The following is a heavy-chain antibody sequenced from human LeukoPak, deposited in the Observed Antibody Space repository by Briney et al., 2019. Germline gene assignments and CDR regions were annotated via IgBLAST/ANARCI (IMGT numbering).Heavy chain of an antibody. J-gene: IGHJ5*02. V-gene: IGHV4-4*09. Sequence: SETLSLTCTVSGGSISSYYWSWIRQPPGKGLEWIGYIYTSGSTNYNPSLKSRVTISVDTSKNQFSLKLSFVTAADTAVYYCVRRVIAGNWFDPWGQGTLVTVSS. D-gene: IGHD6-13*01. CDR1: GGSISSYY. CDR2: IYTSGST. CDR3: VRRVIAGNWFDP.